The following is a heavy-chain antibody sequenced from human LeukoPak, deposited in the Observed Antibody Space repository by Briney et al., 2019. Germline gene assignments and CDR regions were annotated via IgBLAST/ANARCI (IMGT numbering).Heavy chain of an antibody. CDR1: GFIFSDSA. J-gene: IGHJ4*02. CDR2: IRGKTNSYAT. Sequence: GGSLRLSFAASGFIFSDSAMNWVRQASGKGLEWVGHIRGKTNSYATAYAASVRGRFTISRDDSKNTAYLQMNSLKTEDTAVYYCTGGSGWYSPDYWGQGTLVTVSS. CDR3: TGGSGWYSPDY. V-gene: IGHV3-73*01. D-gene: IGHD6-19*01.